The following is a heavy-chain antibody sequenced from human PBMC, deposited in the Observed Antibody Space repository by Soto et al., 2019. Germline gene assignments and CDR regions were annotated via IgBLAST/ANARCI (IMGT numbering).Heavy chain of an antibody. Sequence: GESLKISFKGFGYSFTSYWISWVRQMPGKGLERMGRIDPSDSYTNYGPAFQGHVTITADKSISTAYLQWSSLKASDTAMYYCASRYAMVRGAFDIWGQGTMVTVSS. CDR2: IDPSDSYT. CDR1: GYSFTSYW. V-gene: IGHV5-10-1*01. D-gene: IGHD5-18*01. CDR3: ASRYAMVRGAFDI. J-gene: IGHJ3*02.